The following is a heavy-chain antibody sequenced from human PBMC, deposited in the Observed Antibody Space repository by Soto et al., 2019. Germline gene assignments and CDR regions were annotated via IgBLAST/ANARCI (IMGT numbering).Heavy chain of an antibody. Sequence: QVQLVESGGGVVQPGRSLRLSCAASGFTFSSYGMHWVRQAPGKGLEWVAVISYDGSNKYYADSVKGRFTISRDNSKNTRYLQMNSLRAEDTAVYYCAKVSLWFGAQWYYGMDVSGQGTTVTVSS. CDR2: ISYDGSNK. J-gene: IGHJ6*02. CDR3: AKVSLWFGAQWYYGMDV. V-gene: IGHV3-30*18. D-gene: IGHD3-10*01. CDR1: GFTFSSYG.